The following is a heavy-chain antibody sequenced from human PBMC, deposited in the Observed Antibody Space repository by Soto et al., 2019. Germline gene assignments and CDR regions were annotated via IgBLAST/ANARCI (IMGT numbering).Heavy chain of an antibody. Sequence: QEQLVESGGGVVQPGTSLRLSCTASGFSFSTYAMYWVRQAPGKGLEWVAIISYDGSNAQYADSVKGRFTVARDNSKNTLYRQMHSLTAEDTAVYYCARDGGGFGELLLNSYDAFDLWGQGKLVTVSS. CDR3: ARDGGGFGELLLNSYDAFDL. V-gene: IGHV3-30*04. J-gene: IGHJ3*01. CDR1: GFSFSTYA. CDR2: ISYDGSNA. D-gene: IGHD3-10*01.